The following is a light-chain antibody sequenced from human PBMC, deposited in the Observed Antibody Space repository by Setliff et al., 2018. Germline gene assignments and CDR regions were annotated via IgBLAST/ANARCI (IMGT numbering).Light chain of an antibody. CDR3: SSYAASYNPYV. J-gene: IGLJ1*01. CDR1: SNDVGAYNF. V-gene: IGLV2-8*01. Sequence: QSALTQPPSASGSPGQSLSISCTGTSNDVGAYNFVSWYQQHPGKAPKLLIYEVTKRPSGVPDRFSSSKSGNTASLTVSGLQAEDEADYFCSSYAASYNPYVFGTGTKVTVL. CDR2: EVT.